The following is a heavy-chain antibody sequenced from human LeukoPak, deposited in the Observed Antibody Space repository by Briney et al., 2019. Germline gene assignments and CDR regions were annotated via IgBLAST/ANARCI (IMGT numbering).Heavy chain of an antibody. J-gene: IGHJ5*02. CDR2: INPNSGGT. D-gene: IGHD1-26*01. Sequence: ASVKVSCKASGYTFTGYYMHWVRQAPGQGLEWMGWINPNSGGTNYAQKFQGRVTMTRDTSISTAYMELRRLRSDDTAVYYCAREWELLGNWFDPWGQGTLVTVSS. CDR1: GYTFTGYY. CDR3: AREWELLGNWFDP. V-gene: IGHV1-2*02.